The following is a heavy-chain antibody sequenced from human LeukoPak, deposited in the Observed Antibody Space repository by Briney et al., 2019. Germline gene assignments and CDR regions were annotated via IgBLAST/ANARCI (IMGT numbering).Heavy chain of an antibody. V-gene: IGHV1-69*13. J-gene: IGHJ6*03. CDR1: GGTFSSYA. Sequence: ASVKVSCKASGGTFSSYAISWVRQAPGQGLEWMGGIIPIFGTANYAQKFQGRVTITADESTSTAYMELSSLRSEDTAVYYCARLDGSGSYGYMDVWGKGTTVTVSS. CDR2: IIPIFGTA. D-gene: IGHD3-10*01. CDR3: ARLDGSGSYGYMDV.